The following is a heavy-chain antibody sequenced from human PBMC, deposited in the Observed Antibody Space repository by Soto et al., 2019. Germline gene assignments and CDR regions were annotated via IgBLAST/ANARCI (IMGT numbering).Heavy chain of an antibody. V-gene: IGHV3-23*01. CDR1: GFTFSSYA. CDR2: ISFSDGGT. Sequence: PGGSLRLSCAASGFTFSSYAMTWVRQAPGKGLEWVSRISFSDGGTYYADSVKGRLTISRDNSKNTLFLQMKSLRVEDTAVYYCVKDERLLGRRYFDLWGRGTLVTVSS. D-gene: IGHD3-16*01. J-gene: IGHJ2*01. CDR3: VKDERLLGRRYFDL.